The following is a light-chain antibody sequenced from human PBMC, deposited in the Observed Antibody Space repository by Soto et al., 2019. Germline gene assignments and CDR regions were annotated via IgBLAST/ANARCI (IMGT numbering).Light chain of an antibody. Sequence: QAVVTQPPSVSAAPGQKVTISCSGSSSNIGGNSVSWYQQLPGTAPKLLIYDDNKRPSGIPDRFSGSKSGTSATLGITGFQTGDEADYYCATWDDSVYVFGTGTQLTVL. CDR3: ATWDDSVYV. V-gene: IGLV1-51*01. CDR1: SSNIGGNS. CDR2: DDN. J-gene: IGLJ1*01.